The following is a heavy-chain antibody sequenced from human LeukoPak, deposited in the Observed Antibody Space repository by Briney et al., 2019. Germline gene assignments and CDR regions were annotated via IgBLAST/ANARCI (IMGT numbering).Heavy chain of an antibody. J-gene: IGHJ3*02. V-gene: IGHV1-2*02. CDR2: INPNSGGT. Sequence: ASVKVSCKASGYTFTGYYMHWVRQAPGQGLEWMGWINPNSGGTNYAQKFQGRVTMTRDTSISTAYMELSRLRSDDTAVYYCARGYSSSWIYVVNAFDIWGQGTMVTVSS. CDR1: GYTFTGYY. CDR3: ARGYSSSWIYVVNAFDI. D-gene: IGHD6-13*01.